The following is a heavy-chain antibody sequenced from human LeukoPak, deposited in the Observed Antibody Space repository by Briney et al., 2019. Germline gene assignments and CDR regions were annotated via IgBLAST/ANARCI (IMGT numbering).Heavy chain of an antibody. CDR2: INHSGST. Sequence: SETLSLTCAVYGGSFSGYYWSWIRQPPGKGLEWIGEINHSGSTNYNPSLKSRVTISVDTSKNQFSLKLSSVTAADTAVYYCARARGYSYGYYYYYYMDVWGKGTTVTVSS. D-gene: IGHD5-18*01. J-gene: IGHJ6*03. CDR3: ARARGYSYGYYYYYYMDV. CDR1: GGSFSGYY. V-gene: IGHV4-34*01.